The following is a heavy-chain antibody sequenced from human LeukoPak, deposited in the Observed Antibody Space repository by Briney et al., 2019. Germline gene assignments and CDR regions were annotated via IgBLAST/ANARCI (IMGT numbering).Heavy chain of an antibody. D-gene: IGHD5-12*01. V-gene: IGHV3-33*01. CDR3: TRVRSQYSGNDFLDS. J-gene: IGHJ4*02. CDR1: GFTFSNYG. CDR2: IWYDGSYK. Sequence: GGSLRLSCAASGFTFSNYGMHWVRQAPGKGLDWVAVIWYDGSYKYYADSVKGRFTISRDNSKNTLYLQMNGLKTEDTAVYYCTRVRSQYSGNDFLDSWGQGTLVTVSS.